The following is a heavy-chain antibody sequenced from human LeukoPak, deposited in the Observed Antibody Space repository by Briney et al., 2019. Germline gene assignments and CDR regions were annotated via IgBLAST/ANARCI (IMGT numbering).Heavy chain of an antibody. D-gene: IGHD7-27*01. CDR2: IYYGGST. Sequence: PPETLSLTCTLSGGSLSSISYYWGWIRQPPGKGLEWIGIIYYGGSTYYNPSLKSRVTISIHTSMNHFSLKLSSVTAADTAVYFCARVITGGYYYYMEVWGKGTTVTVSS. CDR1: GGSLSSISYY. CDR3: ARVITGGYYYYMEV. V-gene: IGHV4-39*07. J-gene: IGHJ6*03.